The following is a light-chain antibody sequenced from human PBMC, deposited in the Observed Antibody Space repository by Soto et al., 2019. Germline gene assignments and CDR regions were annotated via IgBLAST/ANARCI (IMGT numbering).Light chain of an antibody. CDR1: QNVYNNY. Sequence: EIVLTQSPGTLSLSPGERATLSCRASQNVYNNYIAWYQQKPGQAPRTVIYGASIRATGIPDRFSGSGSGTDFTLSISRLEPEDSAVYYCQQYDSSITFGGGTKVDIK. CDR3: QQYDSSIT. CDR2: GAS. J-gene: IGKJ4*01. V-gene: IGKV3-20*01.